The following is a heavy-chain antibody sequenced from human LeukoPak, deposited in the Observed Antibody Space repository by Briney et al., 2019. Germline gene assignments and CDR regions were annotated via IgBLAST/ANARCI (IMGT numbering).Heavy chain of an antibody. J-gene: IGHJ5*02. CDR3: AKGGSSWYNWFDP. D-gene: IGHD6-13*01. CDR1: GGSISSYY. V-gene: IGHV4-4*07. CDR2: IYSSGST. Sequence: KPSETLSLTCTVSGGSISSYYGIWIRQSAGEGLEWIGRIYSSGSTNYNPSLKSRVTMSIDTSKNQFSLNLSSVTAADTAMYYCAKGGSSWYNWFDPWGQGTLVTVSS.